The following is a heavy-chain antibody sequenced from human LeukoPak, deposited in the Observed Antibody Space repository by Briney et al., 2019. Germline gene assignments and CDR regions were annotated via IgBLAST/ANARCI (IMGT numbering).Heavy chain of an antibody. V-gene: IGHV3-21*04. CDR2: MSSGGSYI. Sequence: PGGSLRLSCSASGFTFSTYAMTWVRQAPGKGLEWISSMSSGGSYIDYADSVRGRFTISRDNTKNSLFLVMNNLRADDTAIYYCARDRPTGSSRVFVVQWGQGTQVTVFS. D-gene: IGHD2-21*01. CDR1: GFTFSTYA. CDR3: ARDRPTGSSRVFVVQ. J-gene: IGHJ4*02.